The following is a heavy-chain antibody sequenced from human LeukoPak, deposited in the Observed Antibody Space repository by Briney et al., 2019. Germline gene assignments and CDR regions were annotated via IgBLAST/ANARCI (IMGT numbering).Heavy chain of an antibody. J-gene: IGHJ3*02. CDR2: IYSDGRT. CDR3: ARGLSLSGYLDAFDI. Sequence: GGSLRLSCAAYGFTVSNKYMTWVRQAPGKGLEWVSLIYSDGRTYYADSVKGRCNISRDNSKNTLYLQMNSLRVEDTAVYFCARGLSLSGYLDAFDIWGQGTMVTVSS. D-gene: IGHD3-22*01. CDR1: GFTVSNKY. V-gene: IGHV3-53*01.